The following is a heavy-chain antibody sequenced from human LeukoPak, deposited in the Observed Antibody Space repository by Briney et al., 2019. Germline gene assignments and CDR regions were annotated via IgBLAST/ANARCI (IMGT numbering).Heavy chain of an antibody. CDR2: IYYSGST. Sequence: PSETLSLTCTVSGGSISSSSYYWGWIRQPPGKGLEWIGSIYYSGSTYYNPSLKSRVTISVDTSKNQFSLKLSSVTAADTAVYYCARRQRITMIVVGGAFDYCGQGTLVTVSS. CDR1: GGSISSSSYY. D-gene: IGHD3-22*01. V-gene: IGHV4-39*01. CDR3: ARRQRITMIVVGGAFDY. J-gene: IGHJ4*02.